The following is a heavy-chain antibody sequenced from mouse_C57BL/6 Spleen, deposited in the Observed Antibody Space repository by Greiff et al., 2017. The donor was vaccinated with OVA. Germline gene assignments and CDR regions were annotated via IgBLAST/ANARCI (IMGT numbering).Heavy chain of an antibody. J-gene: IGHJ2*01. CDR1: GYTFTSYW. CDR2: IDPSDSET. CDR3: ARDYYGSSSYYYDY. Sequence: QVQLQQPGAELVRPGSSVKLSCKASGYTFTSYWMHWVKQRPIQGLEWIGKIDPSDSETNYNQKYKDKSILTVDKSSSTAYMQLSSLTSEDSTVYYCARDYYGSSSYYYDYWGQGTTLTVSS. D-gene: IGHD1-1*01. V-gene: IGHV1-52*01.